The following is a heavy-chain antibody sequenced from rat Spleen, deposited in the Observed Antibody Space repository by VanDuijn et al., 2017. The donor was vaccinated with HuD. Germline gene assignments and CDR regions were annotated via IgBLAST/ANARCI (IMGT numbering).Heavy chain of an antibody. CDR3: ATQSWERYYFDY. CDR2: ISYEGSST. D-gene: IGHD5-1*01. Sequence: EVQLVESGGGLVQPGRSLKLSCAASGFTFSDYNMAWVRQVPKKGLEWVASISYEGSSTYYGDSVKGRFTISRDNAKSTLYLQMNSLRSENKDTYYCATQSWERYYFDYWGQVVMVTVSS. CDR1: GFTFSDYN. J-gene: IGHJ2*01. V-gene: IGHV5-22*01.